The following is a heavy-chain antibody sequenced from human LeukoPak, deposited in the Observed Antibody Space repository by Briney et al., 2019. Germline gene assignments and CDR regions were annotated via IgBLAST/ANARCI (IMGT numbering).Heavy chain of an antibody. Sequence: GGSLRLSCAASGFTFSNAWMSWVRQAPGKGLEWVANIRQDGSEKYYVDSVKGRFTISRDNAKNSLYLQMNSLRAEDTAVYYCARDTYGDYALAWFDPWGQGTLVTVSS. CDR1: GFTFSNAW. CDR2: IRQDGSEK. J-gene: IGHJ5*02. V-gene: IGHV3-7*01. D-gene: IGHD4-17*01. CDR3: ARDTYGDYALAWFDP.